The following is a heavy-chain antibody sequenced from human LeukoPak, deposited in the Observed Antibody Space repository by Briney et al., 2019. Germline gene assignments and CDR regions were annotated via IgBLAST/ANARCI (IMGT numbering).Heavy chain of an antibody. J-gene: IGHJ4*02. V-gene: IGHV3-7*01. CDR1: GFTFSDYW. CDR2: IKGDGSDK. Sequence: GGSLRLSCAASGFTFSDYWISWIRQAPGKGLEWVANIKGDGSDKYYVDSVKGRFTISRDNAKNSLYLQMNSLRAEDTAVYYCARDSTYTYYDYVWGSYRFSFDYWGQGTLVTVSS. CDR3: ARDSTYTYYDYVWGSYRFSFDY. D-gene: IGHD3-16*02.